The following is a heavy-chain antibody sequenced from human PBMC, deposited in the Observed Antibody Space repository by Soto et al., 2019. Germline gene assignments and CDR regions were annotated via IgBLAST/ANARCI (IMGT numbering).Heavy chain of an antibody. CDR3: ARLKDYYDSVGYPPVNDY. J-gene: IGHJ4*02. D-gene: IGHD3-22*01. Sequence: GESLKISCKGSGYSFTSYWISWVRQMPGKGLEWMGRIDPSDSYTNYSPSFQGHVTISADKSISTAYLQWSSLKASDTAMYYCARLKDYYDSVGYPPVNDYWGQGTLVTVSS. V-gene: IGHV5-10-1*01. CDR1: GYSFTSYW. CDR2: IDPSDSYT.